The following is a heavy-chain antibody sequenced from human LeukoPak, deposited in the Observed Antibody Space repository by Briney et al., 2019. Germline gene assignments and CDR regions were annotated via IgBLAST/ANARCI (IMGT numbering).Heavy chain of an antibody. Sequence: ASVKVSCKASGYTFTGYYMHWVRQAPGQGLEWMGWLNPNSGDTKDALKFQGRVTMTRDTSINTAYMESSRLTSDDTAVYYCARGTTHLWFGEGGNALDIWGQGTMVTVSS. V-gene: IGHV1-2*02. J-gene: IGHJ3*02. D-gene: IGHD3-10*01. CDR2: LNPNSGDT. CDR3: ARGTTHLWFGEGGNALDI. CDR1: GYTFTGYY.